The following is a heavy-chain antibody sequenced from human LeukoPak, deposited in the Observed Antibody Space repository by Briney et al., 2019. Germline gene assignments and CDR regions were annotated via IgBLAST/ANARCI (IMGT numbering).Heavy chain of an antibody. J-gene: IGHJ5*02. CDR3: AKGPLARGFDP. V-gene: IGHV4-39*07. CDR1: GGSISSSSYY. Sequence: SETLSLTCTVSGGSISSSSYYWGWIRQPPWKGLEWIGSIYYSGITYYNPSLRSRVTISVDTSKNQFSLKLTSVTAADTALYYCAKGPLARGFDPWGQGTLVTVSS. CDR2: IYYSGIT. D-gene: IGHD3-3*02.